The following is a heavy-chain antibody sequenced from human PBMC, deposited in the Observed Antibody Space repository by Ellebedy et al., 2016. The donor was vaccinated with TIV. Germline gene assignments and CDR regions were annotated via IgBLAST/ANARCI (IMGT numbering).Heavy chain of an antibody. CDR3: ARGNWNYGIGYWFDP. CDR2: IYYSGST. CDR1: GGSISSGDYY. D-gene: IGHD1-7*01. Sequence: SETLSLXCTVSGGSISSGDYYWSWIRQPPGKGLEWIGYIYYSGSTYYNPSLKSRVTISVDTSKNQFSLKLSSVTAADTAVYYCARGNWNYGIGYWFDPWGQGTLVTVSS. J-gene: IGHJ5*02. V-gene: IGHV4-30-4*02.